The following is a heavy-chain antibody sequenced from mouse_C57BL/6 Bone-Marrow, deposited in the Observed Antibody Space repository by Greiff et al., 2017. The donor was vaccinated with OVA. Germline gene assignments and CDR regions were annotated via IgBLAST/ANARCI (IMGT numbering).Heavy chain of an antibody. CDR1: GFNITDYY. CDR3: TIYGSSFFDY. V-gene: IGHV14-1*01. J-gene: IGHJ2*01. CDR2: IDPEDGDT. D-gene: IGHD1-1*01. Sequence: VQLQQSGAELVRPGASVKLSCTASGFNITDYYMHWVKQRPEQGLEWIGRIDPEDGDTEYAPKFQGKATMTADPSSNTAYLQLSSLTSEDTAVYYCTIYGSSFFDYWGQGTTLTVSS.